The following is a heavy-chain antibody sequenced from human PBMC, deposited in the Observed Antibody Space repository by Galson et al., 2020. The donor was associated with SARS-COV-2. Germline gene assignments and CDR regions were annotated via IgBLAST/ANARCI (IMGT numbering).Heavy chain of an antibody. Sequence: SETLSPTCTVYGGSISTTNYFCGWLRQPPGKGLEWIGPTHYSGTTHYNPSPRSRFTITVDTSKNQFPLKLNSVTAADTAVYYCAGRGGTVTTKHFDLWGRGTLVTVSS. CDR3: AGRGGTVTTKHFDL. V-gene: IGHV4-39*01. J-gene: IGHJ2*01. D-gene: IGHD4-17*01. CDR1: GGSISTTNYF. CDR2: THYSGTT.